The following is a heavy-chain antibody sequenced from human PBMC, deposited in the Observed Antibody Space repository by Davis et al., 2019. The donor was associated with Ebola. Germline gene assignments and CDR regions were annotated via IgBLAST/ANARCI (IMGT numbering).Heavy chain of an antibody. V-gene: IGHV3-21*01. Sequence: GGSLRLSCAASGFTVSSNYMSWVRQAPGKGLEWVSSISSDSDYIYYADSAKGRFTISRDNSKNTLYLQMNSLRAEDTAVYYCARRTPPDYWGQGTLVTVSS. CDR3: ARRTPPDY. J-gene: IGHJ4*02. CDR1: GFTVSSNY. CDR2: ISSDSDYI.